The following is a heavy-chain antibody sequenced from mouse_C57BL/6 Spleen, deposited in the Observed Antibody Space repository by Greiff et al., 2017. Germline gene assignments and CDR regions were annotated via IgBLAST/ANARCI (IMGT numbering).Heavy chain of an antibody. CDR3: ARGDYYGSRGSYAMDY. D-gene: IGHD1-1*01. J-gene: IGHJ4*01. Sequence: QVQLQQPGAELVKPGASVKLSCKASGYTFTSYWMHWVKQRPGRGLEWIGRIDPNSGGTKYNEKFKSKDTLTVDKPSSTAYMQLSSLTSEDSAVYYCARGDYYGSRGSYAMDYWGQGTSVTVSS. CDR2: IDPNSGGT. V-gene: IGHV1-72*01. CDR1: GYTFTSYW.